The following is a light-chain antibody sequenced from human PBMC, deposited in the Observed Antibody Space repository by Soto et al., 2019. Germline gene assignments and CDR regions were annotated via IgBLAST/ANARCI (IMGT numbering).Light chain of an antibody. J-gene: IGKJ3*01. CDR1: QSVNTN. Sequence: EIEMTQSPATLSVSPGERATLSCRASQSVNTNLAWYQQKPGQAPRLLIYGASTRAPGIPARFSGSGSGTEFTLTVSSLQSEDFAVYFCQQYGGSPLFTFGPGTRVDFK. CDR3: QQYGGSPLFT. V-gene: IGKV3-15*01. CDR2: GAS.